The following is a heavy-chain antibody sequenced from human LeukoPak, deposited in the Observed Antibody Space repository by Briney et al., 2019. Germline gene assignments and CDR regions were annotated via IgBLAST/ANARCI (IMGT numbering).Heavy chain of an antibody. CDR3: ARGRECSGTGCYLPGIY. D-gene: IGHD2-2*01. CDR1: GFTFSSYA. V-gene: IGHV3-23*01. J-gene: IGHJ4*02. Sequence: PGGSLRLSCAASGFTFSSYAMTWVRQAPGKGLEWVSVISFRGDSTYYADSVKGRFTISRDNAKNSLYLQMDSLRVEDTAVYYCARGRECSGTGCYLPGIYWGQGILVTVSS. CDR2: ISFRGDST.